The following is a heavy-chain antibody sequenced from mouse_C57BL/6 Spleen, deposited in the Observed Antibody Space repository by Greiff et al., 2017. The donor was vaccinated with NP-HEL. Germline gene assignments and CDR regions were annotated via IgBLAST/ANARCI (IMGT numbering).Heavy chain of an antibody. CDR3: ARQGYGNYHDY. V-gene: IGHV5-6*01. CDR1: GFTFSSYG. CDR2: ISSGGSYT. Sequence: EVQVVESGGDLVKPGGSLKLSCAASGFTFSSYGMSWVRQTPDKRLEWVATISSGGSYTYYPDSVKGRFTISRDNAKNTLYLQMSSLKSEDTAMYYCARQGYGNYHDYWGQGTTLTVSS. D-gene: IGHD2-10*02. J-gene: IGHJ2*01.